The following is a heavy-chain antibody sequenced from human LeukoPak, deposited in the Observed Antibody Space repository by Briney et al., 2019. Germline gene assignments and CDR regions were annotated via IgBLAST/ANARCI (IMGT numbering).Heavy chain of an antibody. D-gene: IGHD1-14*01. CDR2: ISYDGSNK. V-gene: IGHV3-30*03. CDR3: ARDPTAAEQSGGV. Sequence: PGGSLRLSCAASGFTFSSYGMHWVRQASGKGLEWVAVISYDGSNKYYADSVKGRFTISRDNSKNTLYLQMNSLRAEDTAVYYCARDPTAAEQSGGVWGKGTTVTVSS. CDR1: GFTFSSYG. J-gene: IGHJ6*04.